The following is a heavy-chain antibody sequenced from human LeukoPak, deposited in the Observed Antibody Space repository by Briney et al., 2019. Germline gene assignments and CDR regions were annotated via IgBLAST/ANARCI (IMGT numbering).Heavy chain of an antibody. CDR1: GYIFTTYA. V-gene: IGHV1-3*01. CDR3: ATTVSAGTYRYFQH. Sequence: ASVKVSFKASGYIFTTYAMHWVRQAPGQSLEWMGWINAGIGNTKYLQKFQGRVTITRDTSANIAYMELSSLRSEDTAVYYCATTVSAGTYRYFQHWGQGTLVTASS. CDR2: INAGIGNT. J-gene: IGHJ1*01. D-gene: IGHD6-13*01.